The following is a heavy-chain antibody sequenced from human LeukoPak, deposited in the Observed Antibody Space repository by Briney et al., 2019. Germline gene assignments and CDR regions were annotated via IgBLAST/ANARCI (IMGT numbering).Heavy chain of an antibody. D-gene: IGHD3-10*01. CDR2: IDIYSTKT. V-gene: IGHV3-23*05. J-gene: IGHJ4*02. Sequence: GGSLRLSCATSGFTFSTYAMTWVRQAPGKGLEWVSAIDIYSTKTNYADSVKGRFTISRDNSKNTLYLQMDSLRGEDTAIYYCARDYKADFWGQGTLVTVSS. CDR1: GFTFSTYA. CDR3: ARDYKADF.